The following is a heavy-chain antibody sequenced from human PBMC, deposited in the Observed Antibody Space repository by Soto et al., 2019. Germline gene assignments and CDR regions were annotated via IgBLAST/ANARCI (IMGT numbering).Heavy chain of an antibody. J-gene: IGHJ4*02. V-gene: IGHV3-9*01. Sequence: VQLVESGGGLVQPGRSLRLSCAASGFTFDDYAMHWVRQAPGKGLEWVSGISWNSGSIGYADSVKGRFTISRDNAKNSLYLQMNSLRAEDTALYYCAKDICVGSTSCYAFDYWGQGTLVTVSS. D-gene: IGHD2-2*01. CDR1: GFTFDDYA. CDR3: AKDICVGSTSCYAFDY. CDR2: ISWNSGSI.